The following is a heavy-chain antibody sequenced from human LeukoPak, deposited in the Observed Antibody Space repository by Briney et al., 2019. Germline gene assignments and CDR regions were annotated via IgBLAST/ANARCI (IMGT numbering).Heavy chain of an antibody. CDR2: IWYDGSNK. J-gene: IGHJ3*02. D-gene: IGHD3-22*01. CDR3: ARDPYYYDSSGDGAFDI. V-gene: IGHV3-33*08. CDR1: GFTFSSYG. Sequence: GGSLRLSCAASGFTFSSYGMHWVRQAPGKGLEWVAVIWYDGSNKYYADSVKGRFTISRDNSKNTLYLQMNSLRAEDTAVYYCARDPYYYDSSGDGAFDIWGQGTMVTVSS.